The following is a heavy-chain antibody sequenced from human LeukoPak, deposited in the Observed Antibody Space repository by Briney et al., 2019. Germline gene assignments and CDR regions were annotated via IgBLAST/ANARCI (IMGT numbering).Heavy chain of an antibody. Sequence: PSETLSLTCAVYGGSFSGYYWSWIRQPAGKGLEWIGRIYTSGSTNYNPSLKSRVTMSVDTSKDQFSLKLSSVTAADTAVYYCARSPLDNSIDYWGQGTLVTVSS. V-gene: IGHV4-59*10. D-gene: IGHD1-20*01. J-gene: IGHJ4*02. CDR1: GGSFSGYY. CDR2: IYTSGST. CDR3: ARSPLDNSIDY.